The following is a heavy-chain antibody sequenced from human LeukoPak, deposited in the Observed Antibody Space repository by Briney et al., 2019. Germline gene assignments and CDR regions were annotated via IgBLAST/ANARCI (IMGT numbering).Heavy chain of an antibody. D-gene: IGHD5-12*01. CDR3: ARKGGGYYFDY. Sequence: GGSLRLSCAASGFTFSSYPTSWVRQAPGKGLEWVSSISSSSSYIYYADSVKGRFTISRDNAKNSLYLQMNSLRAEDTAVYYCARKGGGYYFDYWGQGTLVTVSS. CDR1: GFTFSSYP. V-gene: IGHV3-21*01. CDR2: ISSSSSYI. J-gene: IGHJ4*02.